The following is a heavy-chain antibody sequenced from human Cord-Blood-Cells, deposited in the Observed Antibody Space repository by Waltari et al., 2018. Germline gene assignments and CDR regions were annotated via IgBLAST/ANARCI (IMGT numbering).Heavy chain of an antibody. D-gene: IGHD3-9*01. CDR2: ISSSGSTI. CDR1: GFTFSSYE. Sequence: EVQLVESGGGLVQPGGSLRLSCAASGFTFSSYEMNWVRQAPGKGLEWVSYISSSGSTIYYADSVKGRFTISRDNAKNSLYLQMNSLRAEDTAVYYCARAHYDILTAPYYYYGMDVWGQGTTVTVSS. CDR3: ARAHYDILTAPYYYYGMDV. J-gene: IGHJ6*02. V-gene: IGHV3-48*03.